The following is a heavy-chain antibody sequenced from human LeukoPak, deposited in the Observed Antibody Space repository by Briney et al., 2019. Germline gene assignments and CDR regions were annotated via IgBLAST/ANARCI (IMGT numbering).Heavy chain of an antibody. Sequence: TSETLSLTCTVSGGSISSYYWGWIRQPPGKGLEWIGSIYYSGSTYYNPSLKSRATISVDTSKNQFSLKLSSVTAADTAVYYCAETYYYDSSGYLDWGQGTLVTVSS. CDR1: GGSISSYY. CDR2: IYYSGST. CDR3: AETYYYDSSGYLD. J-gene: IGHJ4*02. V-gene: IGHV4-39*01. D-gene: IGHD3-22*01.